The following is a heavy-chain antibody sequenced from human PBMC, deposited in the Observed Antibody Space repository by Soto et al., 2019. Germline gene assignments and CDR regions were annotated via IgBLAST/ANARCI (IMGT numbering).Heavy chain of an antibody. Sequence: QVQLVQSGAEVKKPGASVKVSCKASGYTFTSYGISWVRQAPGQGLEWMGWFNAYHGNTHSAQKLQGRVTMTTDTSTSTAYRELRRLRSDDTAVYYCARTLPPIAYWGQGTLVTVSS. V-gene: IGHV1-18*01. CDR1: GYTFTSYG. CDR2: FNAYHGNT. D-gene: IGHD1-26*01. J-gene: IGHJ4*02. CDR3: ARTLPPIAY.